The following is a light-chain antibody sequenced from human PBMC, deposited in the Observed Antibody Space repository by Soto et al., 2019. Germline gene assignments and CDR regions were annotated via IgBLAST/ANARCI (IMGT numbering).Light chain of an antibody. J-gene: IGKJ5*01. CDR2: DTS. V-gene: IGKV3-20*01. CDR1: QSLTNSF. CDR3: QQYGTSEII. Sequence: EYMFTQSPGSLCLSPGERATFSCRPSQSLTNSFIAWYQQRPGQAPRLLIYDTSSRASGIPDRFSGSGSGTDFTLTISRLETEDFAVSYCQQYGTSEIIFGQGTRLEIK.